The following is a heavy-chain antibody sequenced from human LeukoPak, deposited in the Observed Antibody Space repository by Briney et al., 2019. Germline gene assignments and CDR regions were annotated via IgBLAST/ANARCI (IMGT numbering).Heavy chain of an antibody. D-gene: IGHD3-10*01. CDR3: ARYYYGSGSYYDWFGP. CDR1: GYTFTSYA. V-gene: IGHV1-3*01. CDR2: IHAGNANT. J-gene: IGHJ5*02. Sequence: PSVKVSCKASGYTFTSYAMHWVRQAPGQRLEWIGWIHAGNANTKYSQNFQGTATITRHTSARPAYMELSSLRSEDTAVYYCARYYYGSGSYYDWFGPWGQGTLVTVSS.